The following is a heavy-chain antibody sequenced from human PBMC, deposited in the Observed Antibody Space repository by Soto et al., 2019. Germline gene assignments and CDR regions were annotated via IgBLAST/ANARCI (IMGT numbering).Heavy chain of an antibody. D-gene: IGHD3-9*01. J-gene: IGHJ4*02. V-gene: IGHV1-18*01. CDR3: ARYTLDILTGSENTWVDY. CDR1: GYTFTSYG. Sequence: ASVKVSCKASGYTFTSYGISWVRQAPGQGLEWMGWISAYNGNTNYAQKLQGRVTMTTDTSTSTAYMELRSLRSDDTAVYYCARYTLDILTGSENTWVDYWGQGTLVTVSS. CDR2: ISAYNGNT.